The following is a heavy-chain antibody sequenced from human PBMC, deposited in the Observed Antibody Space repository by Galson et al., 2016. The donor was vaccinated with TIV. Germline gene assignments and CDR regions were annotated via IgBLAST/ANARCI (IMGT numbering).Heavy chain of an antibody. J-gene: IGHJ4*02. CDR3: ARGDWDSDYYYLLDF. V-gene: IGHV1-18*01. CDR1: GFSFSSYD. Sequence: SVKVSCKASGFSFSSYDVTWVRQAPGQGLEWMGWRSGDNGNTNYPHNLQGRVTMTIDTSTNTAYMELRNLRSDDTAVYYCARGDWDSDYYYLLDFWGQGTLVTVSS. CDR2: RSGDNGNT. D-gene: IGHD2/OR15-2a*01.